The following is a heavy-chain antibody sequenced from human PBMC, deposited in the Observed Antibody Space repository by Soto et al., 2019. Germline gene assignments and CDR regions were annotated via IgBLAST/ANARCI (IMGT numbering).Heavy chain of an antibody. D-gene: IGHD3-10*01. V-gene: IGHV4-4*07. CDR2: INPSGST. J-gene: IGHJ6*02. CDR3: ARGGVLWFGELLEYYGMDV. CDR1: RSSISSHY. Sequence: PSETLPITCTVSRSSISSHYWSWIRQRTGKALEWIGRINPSGSTNYNPSLKSRVTMSVDTSKNQFSLKLSSVTAADTAVYYCARGGVLWFGELLEYYGMDVWGQGTTVTVSS.